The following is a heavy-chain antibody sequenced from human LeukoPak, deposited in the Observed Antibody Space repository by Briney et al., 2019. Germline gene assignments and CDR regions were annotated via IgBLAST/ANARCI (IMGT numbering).Heavy chain of an antibody. CDR2: ISNTGTTI. Sequence: GGSLRLSCAASGFTFSSYEMNWVRQAPGKGLEWVSYISNTGTTIYYADSVKGRSTISRDNAKNSLYLQMNSLRAEDTAAYHCARGGAADYWGQGTLVTVSS. CDR1: GFTFSSYE. J-gene: IGHJ4*02. CDR3: ARGGAADY. V-gene: IGHV3-48*03. D-gene: IGHD1-26*01.